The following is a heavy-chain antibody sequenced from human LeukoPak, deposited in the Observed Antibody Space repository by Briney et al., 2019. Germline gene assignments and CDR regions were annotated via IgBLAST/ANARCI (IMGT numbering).Heavy chain of an antibody. CDR3: ARDQHYGDYHDAFDI. J-gene: IGHJ3*02. V-gene: IGHV3-30-3*01. D-gene: IGHD4-17*01. CDR2: ISHDGSNK. CDR1: GFIFSTSA. Sequence: GGSLRLSCAASGFIFSTSAMHWVRQAPGKGLECVALISHDGSNKYYADSVKGRFTISRDDSKNTLYLQMNSLRPEDTAWYYCARDQHYGDYHDAFDIWGQGTMVTVSS.